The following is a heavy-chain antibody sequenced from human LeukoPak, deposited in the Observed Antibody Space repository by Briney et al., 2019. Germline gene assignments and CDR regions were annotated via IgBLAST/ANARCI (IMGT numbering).Heavy chain of an antibody. J-gene: IGHJ6*02. D-gene: IGHD3-3*01. Sequence: PSQTLSLTCTVSGGSISSGDYYWSWVRQPPGKGLEWIGYIYYTGTTNYNPSLKSRVTISVDTSKNQFALKLSSVTAADTAVYYCARQGVAYYYYYGMDVWGQGTTVTVSS. CDR3: ARQGVAYYYYYGMDV. CDR2: IYYTGTT. CDR1: GGSISSGDYY. V-gene: IGHV4-30-4*01.